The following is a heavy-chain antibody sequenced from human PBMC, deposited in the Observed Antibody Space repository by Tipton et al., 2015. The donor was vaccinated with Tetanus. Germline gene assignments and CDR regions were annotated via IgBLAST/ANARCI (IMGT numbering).Heavy chain of an antibody. CDR2: IDQAGSDK. CDR3: ARANLNDFGAYSGLAH. Sequence: GSLRLSCAASGFTFSNYWMSWVRQAPGKGLEWVANIDQAGSDKYYVDSVKGRFTISRDNAKNSLFLQMDGLRAEDTAVYFCARANLNDFGAYSGLAHWGQGTLVTVSS. J-gene: IGHJ4*02. D-gene: IGHD4-17*01. CDR1: GFTFSNYW. V-gene: IGHV3-7*01.